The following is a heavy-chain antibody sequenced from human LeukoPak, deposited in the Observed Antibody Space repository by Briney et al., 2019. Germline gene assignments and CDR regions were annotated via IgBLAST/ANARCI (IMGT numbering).Heavy chain of an antibody. J-gene: IGHJ4*02. Sequence: GGSLRLSCAASGFTFSSYAMHWVRQAPGKGLEWVAVISYDGSNKYYADSVKGRFTISRDNSKNTLYLRMNSLRAEDTAVYYCARDPNYYDSSGYLLYFDYWGQGTLVTVSS. CDR2: ISYDGSNK. CDR1: GFTFSSYA. V-gene: IGHV3-30-3*01. D-gene: IGHD3-22*01. CDR3: ARDPNYYDSSGYLLYFDY.